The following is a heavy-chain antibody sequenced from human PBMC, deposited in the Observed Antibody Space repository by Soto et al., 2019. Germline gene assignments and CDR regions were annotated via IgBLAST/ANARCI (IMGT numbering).Heavy chain of an antibody. CDR2: ISAYNGNT. V-gene: IGHV1-18*01. CDR1: GYTFTSYG. CDR3: ARSCFWEMATIYYYYGMDV. J-gene: IGHJ6*02. Sequence: QVQLVQSGAEVKKPGASVKVSCKASGYTFTSYGISWVRQAPGHGLEWMGWISAYNGNTNYAQKLQGRVTMTTDTSTSTAYMELRSLRSDDTAVYYCARSCFWEMATIYYYYGMDVWGQGTTVTVSS. D-gene: IGHD5-12*01.